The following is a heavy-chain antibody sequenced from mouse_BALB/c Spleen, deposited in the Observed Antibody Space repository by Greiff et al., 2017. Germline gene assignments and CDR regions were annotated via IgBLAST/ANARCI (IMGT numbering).Heavy chain of an antibody. CDR1: GYTFTSYW. D-gene: IGHD2-10*01. CDR2: IYPGNSDT. CDR3: ASTYYGNPAWFAY. V-gene: IGHV1-5*01. Sequence: VQLQQSGTVLARPGASVKMSCKASGYTFTSYWMHWVKQRPGQGLEWIGAIYPGNSDTSYNQKFKGKAKLTAVTSTSTAYMELSSLTNEDSAVYYCASTYYGNPAWFAYWGQGTLVTVSA. J-gene: IGHJ3*01.